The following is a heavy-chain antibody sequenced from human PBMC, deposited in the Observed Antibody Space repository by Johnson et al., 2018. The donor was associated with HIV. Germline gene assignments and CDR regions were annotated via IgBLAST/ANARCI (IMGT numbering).Heavy chain of an antibody. CDR3: ARGRKTVTTVRPSAFDI. CDR2: IGTAGDT. D-gene: IGHD4-17*01. J-gene: IGHJ3*02. Sequence: VQLVESGGGLVQPGGSLRLSCAASGFTFSCYDVHWVRQATGKGLEWVSPIGTAGDTYYPGSVKGRFTISRDNSKNTLYLQMNSLRAEDTAVYYCARGRKTVTTVRPSAFDIWGQGTMVTVSS. V-gene: IGHV3-13*01. CDR1: GFTFSCYD.